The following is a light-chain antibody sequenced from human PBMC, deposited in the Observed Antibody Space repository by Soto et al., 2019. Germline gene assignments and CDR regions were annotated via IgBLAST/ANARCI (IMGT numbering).Light chain of an antibody. J-gene: IGLJ1*01. CDR2: EVT. CDR3: SSKRDSSTLFV. CDR1: SSDVGAYNY. Sequence: QSVLTQPASVSGSPGQSITISCTGTSSDVGAYNYVSWYQHHPGKVPKLLTYEVTNRPSGVSDRFSGSKSGNTASLTISGLQAEDEADYYCSSKRDSSTLFVFGTGTKVTVL. V-gene: IGLV2-14*01.